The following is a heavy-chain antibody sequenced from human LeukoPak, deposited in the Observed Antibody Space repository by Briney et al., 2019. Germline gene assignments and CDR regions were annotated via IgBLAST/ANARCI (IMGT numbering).Heavy chain of an antibody. CDR2: IYYSGST. Sequence: SETLSLTCTVSGDSISSSSYYWGWIRQPPGKGLEWIGGIYYSGSTYYNPSLKSRVTISVDTSKNQFSLKLSSVTAADTAVYYCARGHHLPHDSSGYYYVHSQFDYWGQGTLVTVSS. CDR1: GDSISSSSYY. D-gene: IGHD3-22*01. CDR3: ARGHHLPHDSSGYYYVHSQFDY. V-gene: IGHV4-39*07. J-gene: IGHJ4*02.